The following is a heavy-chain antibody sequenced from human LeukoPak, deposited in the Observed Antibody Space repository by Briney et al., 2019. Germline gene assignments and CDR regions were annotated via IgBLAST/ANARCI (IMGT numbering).Heavy chain of an antibody. J-gene: IGHJ3*02. D-gene: IGHD3-9*01. V-gene: IGHV1-18*01. Sequence: ASVKVSCKASGYTFTGYGISWVRQAPGQGLEWMGWISAYNGNTNYAQKLQGRVTMTTDTSTSTAYMELRSLRSDDTAVYYCARVGESYDILTGSEHDAFDIWGQGTMVTVSS. CDR3: ARVGESYDILTGSEHDAFDI. CDR2: ISAYNGNT. CDR1: GYTFTGYG.